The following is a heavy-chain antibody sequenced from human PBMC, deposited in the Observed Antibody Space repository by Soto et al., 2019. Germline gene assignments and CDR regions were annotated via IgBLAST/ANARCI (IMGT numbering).Heavy chain of an antibody. CDR3: ARGNSPVGATSIDY. D-gene: IGHD1-26*01. V-gene: IGHV3-30-3*01. J-gene: IGHJ4*02. Sequence: GGSLRLSCAASGFTFSSYAMHWVRQAPGKGLEWVAVISYDGSNKYYADSVKGRFTISRDNSKNTLYLQMNSLRAEDTAVYYCARGNSPVGATSIDYWGQGTLVTVSS. CDR1: GFTFSSYA. CDR2: ISYDGSNK.